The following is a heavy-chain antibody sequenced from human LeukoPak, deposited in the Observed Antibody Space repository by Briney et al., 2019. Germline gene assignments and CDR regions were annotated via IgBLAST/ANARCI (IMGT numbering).Heavy chain of an antibody. Sequence: GGSLRLSCAASGFTFSSYAMHWVRQAPGKGLEWVAVISYDGSNKYYADSVKGRFTISRDNSKNTLYLQMNSLRAEDTAVYYCARDRVLSPKQNYYYYYGMDVWGQGTTVTVSS. J-gene: IGHJ6*02. V-gene: IGHV3-30-3*01. CDR3: ARDRVLSPKQNYYYYYGMDV. CDR2: ISYDGSNK. D-gene: IGHD3-16*02. CDR1: GFTFSSYA.